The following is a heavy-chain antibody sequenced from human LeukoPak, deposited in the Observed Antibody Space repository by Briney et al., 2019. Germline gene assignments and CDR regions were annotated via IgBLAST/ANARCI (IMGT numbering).Heavy chain of an antibody. D-gene: IGHD3-3*01. J-gene: IGHJ5*02. CDR1: GYTFTSYD. V-gene: IGHV1-8*01. Sequence: ASVKVSCKASGYTFTSYDINWVRQATGQGLEWMGWVNPNSGNTGYAQKFQGRVTMTRNTSISTAYMELSSLRSEDTAVYYCARGGDFWSGYGYNWFDPWGQGTLVTVSS. CDR3: ARGGDFWSGYGYNWFDP. CDR2: VNPNSGNT.